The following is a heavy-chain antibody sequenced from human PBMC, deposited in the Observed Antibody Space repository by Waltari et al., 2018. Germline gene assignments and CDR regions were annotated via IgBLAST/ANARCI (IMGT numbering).Heavy chain of an antibody. J-gene: IGHJ4*02. D-gene: IGHD6-13*01. Sequence: EVQLVESGGGLVQPGGSLSLSCAASGFTFSSYAMSWVRPAPGKGLEWVSAISGSGGSTYYADSVKGRFTISRDNSKNTLYLQMNSLRAEDTAVYYCAKDLFSGYSSSKYDYWGQGTLVTVSS. CDR2: ISGSGGST. CDR3: AKDLFSGYSSSKYDY. V-gene: IGHV3-23*04. CDR1: GFTFSSYA.